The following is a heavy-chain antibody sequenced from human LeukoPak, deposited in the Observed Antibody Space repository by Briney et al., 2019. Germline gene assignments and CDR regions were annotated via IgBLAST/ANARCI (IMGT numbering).Heavy chain of an antibody. CDR3: AKGWYSSSSALNY. CDR2: ISWNSGSI. V-gene: IGHV3-9*01. CDR1: GFTFDDYA. J-gene: IGHJ4*02. D-gene: IGHD6-6*01. Sequence: GGSLRLSCVASGFTFDDYAMHWVRQAPGKGLEWVSGISWNSGSIGYADSVKGRFTISRDNAKNSLYLQMNSLRAEDTALYYCAKGWYSSSSALNYWGQGTLVTVSS.